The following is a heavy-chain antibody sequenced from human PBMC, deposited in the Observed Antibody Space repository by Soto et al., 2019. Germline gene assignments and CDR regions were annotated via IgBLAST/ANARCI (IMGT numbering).Heavy chain of an antibody. CDR1: GGSFSGYY. Sequence: PSETLSLTCAVYGGSFSGYYWSWIRQPPGKGLEWIGEINHSGSTNYNPSLKSRVTISVDTSKNQFSLKLSSVTAADTAVYYCARYQYGDIDYWGQGTLVTVSS. D-gene: IGHD4-17*01. CDR3: ARYQYGDIDY. CDR2: INHSGST. J-gene: IGHJ4*02. V-gene: IGHV4-34*01.